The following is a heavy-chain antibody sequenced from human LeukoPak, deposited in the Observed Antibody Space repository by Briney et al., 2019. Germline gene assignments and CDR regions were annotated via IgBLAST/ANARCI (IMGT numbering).Heavy chain of an antibody. CDR2: IYYGGNT. V-gene: IGHV4-39*07. Sequence: SETLSLTCSVSGGSIRSTTYYWGWIRQPPGKGLEWIGSIYYGGNTYYSPSLMSRVTISVDTSKNQFSLNLSSVTAADTAVYYCARAPHFFDTSGSRYYFDYWGQGALVTVSS. CDR3: ARAPHFFDTSGSRYYFDY. CDR1: GGSIRSTTYY. D-gene: IGHD3-22*01. J-gene: IGHJ4*02.